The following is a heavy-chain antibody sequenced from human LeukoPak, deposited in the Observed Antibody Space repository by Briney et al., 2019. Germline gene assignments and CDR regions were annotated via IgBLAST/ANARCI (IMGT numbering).Heavy chain of an antibody. D-gene: IGHD3-10*01. CDR1: GYTFTSYA. CDR2: INAGSGNT. Sequence: GASVKVSCKASGYTFTSYAMHWVRQAPGQRLEWMGWINAGSGNTKYSQKFQGRVTITRDTSASTAYMELSSLRSEDTAVYYCAREYYGSGSYDYWGQGTLVTVSS. J-gene: IGHJ4*02. CDR3: AREYYGSGSYDY. V-gene: IGHV1-3*01.